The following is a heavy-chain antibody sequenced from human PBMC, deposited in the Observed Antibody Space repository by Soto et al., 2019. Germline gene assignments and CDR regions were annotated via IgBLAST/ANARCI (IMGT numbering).Heavy chain of an antibody. CDR1: GFTCGDYA. CDR3: TRGLSWDSSGWIFGY. J-gene: IGHJ4*02. D-gene: IGHD6-19*01. V-gene: IGHV3-49*03. CDR2: IRSKAYGGTT. Sequence: GGSLRLSCTASGFTCGDYAISWFRQAPGKGLEWVGFIRSKAYGGTTEYAASVKGRFTISRDDCKSIAYLQMNSLKTEDTAVYYWTRGLSWDSSGWIFGYWRQGSRVTVSS.